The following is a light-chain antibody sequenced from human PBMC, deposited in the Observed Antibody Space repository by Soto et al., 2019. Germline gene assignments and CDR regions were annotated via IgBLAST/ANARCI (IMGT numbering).Light chain of an antibody. J-gene: IGKJ1*01. V-gene: IGKV1-17*01. CDR2: GAS. CDR1: QGIRYA. CDR3: LQYSSPPLT. Sequence: DIQMTQSPSSLSASVGDRVTITCRASQGIRYALGWYQQKPGTAPKRLIYGASILQNGVPSRFGGSGSGTEFTLTISSLQPEDFATYYCLQYSSPPLTFGQGTKVEI.